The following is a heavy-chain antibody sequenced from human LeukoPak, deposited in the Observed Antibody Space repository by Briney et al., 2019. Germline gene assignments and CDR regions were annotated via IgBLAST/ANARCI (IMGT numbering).Heavy chain of an antibody. Sequence: PGASLKISCKGSGYSFTNYWIGWVRQLPGKGLEWMGIIYPGDSDTRYSPSIQGQVTISADRSISTAYLQWSSLKASDTAVYYCVRRRSGWYYFDYWGQGTLVTVSA. V-gene: IGHV5-51*01. CDR2: IYPGDSDT. CDR3: VRRRSGWYYFDY. D-gene: IGHD6-19*01. J-gene: IGHJ4*02. CDR1: GYSFTNYW.